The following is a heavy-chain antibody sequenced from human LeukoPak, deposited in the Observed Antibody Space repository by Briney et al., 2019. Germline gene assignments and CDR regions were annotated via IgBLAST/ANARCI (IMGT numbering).Heavy chain of an antibody. CDR2: INHSGST. J-gene: IGHJ4*02. CDR3: ARGQSSVVTDIPYYFDY. CDR1: GGSFSGYY. Sequence: PSETLSLTCAVYGGSFSGYYWSWIRQPPGEGLEWIGEINHSGSTNYNPSLKSRVTTSVDTSKKQFSLKLSSVTAADTAVYYCARGQSSVVTDIPYYFDYWGRGTVVTVSS. V-gene: IGHV4-34*01. D-gene: IGHD2-21*02.